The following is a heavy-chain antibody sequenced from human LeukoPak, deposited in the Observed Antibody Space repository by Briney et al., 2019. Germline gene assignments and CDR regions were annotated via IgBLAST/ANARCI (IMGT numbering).Heavy chain of an antibody. D-gene: IGHD1-26*01. CDR1: GGSISSGSYY. J-gene: IGHJ3*02. Sequence: PSQTLSLTCTVSGGSISSGSYYWSWIRQPAGKGLEWIGRIYTSGSTNYNPSLKSRVTISVDTSKNQFSLKLSSVTAADTAVYYCAITIVGAMNAFDIWGQGTMVTVSS. V-gene: IGHV4-61*02. CDR2: IYTSGST. CDR3: AITIVGAMNAFDI.